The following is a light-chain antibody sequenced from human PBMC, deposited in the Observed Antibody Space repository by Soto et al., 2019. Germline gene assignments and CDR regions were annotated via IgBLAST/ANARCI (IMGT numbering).Light chain of an antibody. CDR1: QSVLYSSNNKNY. J-gene: IGKJ1*01. CDR3: QQYYSTRT. CDR2: WAS. Sequence: DIVMTQSPDSLAVSLGERATINCKSSQSVLYSSNNKNYLAWYQQKPEQPPKLLIYWASTRESGIPDRFSGSGSGTDFHLTISSQHAEDVAVYYCQQYYSTRTFGQGTKVEIK. V-gene: IGKV4-1*01.